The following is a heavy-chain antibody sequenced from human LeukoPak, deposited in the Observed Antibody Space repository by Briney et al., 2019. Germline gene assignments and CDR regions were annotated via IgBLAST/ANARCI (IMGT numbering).Heavy chain of an antibody. V-gene: IGHV3-30*18. Sequence: PGGSLRLSCAASGFTFSSYGMHWVRQAPGKGLERVAVISYDGSNKYYADSVKGRFTISRDNSKNTLYLQMNSLRAEDTVVYYCAKDLSRRDALLDYWGQGTLVTDSS. CDR1: GFTFSSYG. D-gene: IGHD2-2*01. CDR3: AKDLSRRDALLDY. J-gene: IGHJ4*02. CDR2: ISYDGSNK.